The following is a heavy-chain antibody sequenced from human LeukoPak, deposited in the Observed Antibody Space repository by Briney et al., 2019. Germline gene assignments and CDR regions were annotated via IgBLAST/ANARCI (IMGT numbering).Heavy chain of an antibody. D-gene: IGHD2/OR15-2a*01. J-gene: IGHJ2*01. V-gene: IGHV3-21*01. Sequence: GGSLRLSCAASGFTFSNYTMSWVRQAPGKGLEWVSAISNVPGYIHFADSVKGRFTISRDNARNSLYLQMNSLRVEDTAVYYCASPPINSRDLDLWGRGTLVIVSS. CDR1: GFTFSNYT. CDR3: ASPPINSRDLDL. CDR2: ISNVPGYI.